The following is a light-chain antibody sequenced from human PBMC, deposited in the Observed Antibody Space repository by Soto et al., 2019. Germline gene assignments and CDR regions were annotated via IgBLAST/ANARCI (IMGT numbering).Light chain of an antibody. V-gene: IGLV1-51*01. Sequence: QSVLRQPPSVSAAPCQNVTISWSGSTFKIGNNFVSWYQQLPGTAPKVLIYDNNKRPSGITDRFSASKSGTSATLGITGLQTGDEAVYYCGTWDSSLSAHVLGTAPTVPVL. J-gene: IGLJ1*01. CDR2: DNN. CDR1: TFKIGNNF. CDR3: GTWDSSLSAHV.